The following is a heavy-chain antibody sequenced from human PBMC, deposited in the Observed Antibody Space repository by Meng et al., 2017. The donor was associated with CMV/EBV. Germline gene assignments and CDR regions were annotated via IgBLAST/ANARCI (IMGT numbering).Heavy chain of an antibody. CDR1: GFTFSSYA. J-gene: IGHJ4*01. D-gene: IGHD3-10*02. Sequence: ESLKISCAASGFTFSSYAMSWVRQAPGKGLEWIGTIYHSGTTYCNPSLKSRVTISVDTSKNQFSLKLTSVTAADTAVYYCAREPSPQVQVYSGGYWGHGTLVTVSS. CDR2: IYHSGTT. V-gene: IGHV4-38-2*02. CDR3: AREPSPQVQVYSGGY.